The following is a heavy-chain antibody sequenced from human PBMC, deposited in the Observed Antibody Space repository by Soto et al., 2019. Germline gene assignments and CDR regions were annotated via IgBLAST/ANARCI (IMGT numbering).Heavy chain of an antibody. Sequence: SETLSLTCTVSGGSISSSSYYWGWIRQPPGKGLEWIGSIYYSGSTYYNPSLKSRVTISVDTSKNQFSLKLSSVTAADTAVYYCASPYYYGSGSYYNVWGQGTLVTVSS. D-gene: IGHD3-10*01. J-gene: IGHJ4*02. V-gene: IGHV4-39*01. CDR1: GGSISSSSYY. CDR3: ASPYYYGSGSYYNV. CDR2: IYYSGST.